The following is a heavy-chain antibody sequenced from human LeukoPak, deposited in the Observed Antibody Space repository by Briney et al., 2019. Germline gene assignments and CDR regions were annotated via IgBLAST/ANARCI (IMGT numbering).Heavy chain of an antibody. CDR1: GDNVSSNNAG. CDR2: TYYRSKWYN. D-gene: IGHD2-8*01. J-gene: IGHJ6*02. CDR3: VRGSIVWGMDV. Sequence: SQTLSFTCVISGDNVSSNNAGWNWIRQSPSRGLEWLGRTYYRSKWYNDYAVSVKSRITINPDTSKDQFSLHLNSVTPEDTAVYYCVRGSIVWGMDVWGHGTTVTVSS. V-gene: IGHV6-1*01.